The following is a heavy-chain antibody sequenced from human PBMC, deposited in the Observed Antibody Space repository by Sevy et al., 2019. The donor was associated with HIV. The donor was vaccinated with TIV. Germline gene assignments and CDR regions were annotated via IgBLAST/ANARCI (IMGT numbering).Heavy chain of an antibody. Sequence: GGSLRLSCAASGFTVSSNYMSWVRQAPGKGLEWVSVIYSGGSTYYADSVKGRFTISRDNSKNTRYLQMNSLRAEDTAVYYCARAPRPATGPYYYYYGMDVWGQGTTVTVSS. CDR2: IYSGGST. V-gene: IGHV3-53*01. CDR3: ARAPRPATGPYYYYYGMDV. CDR1: GFTVSSNY. J-gene: IGHJ6*02.